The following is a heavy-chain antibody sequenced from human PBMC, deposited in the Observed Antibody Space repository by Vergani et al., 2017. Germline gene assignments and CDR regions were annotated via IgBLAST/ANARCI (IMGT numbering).Heavy chain of an antibody. J-gene: IGHJ6*02. CDR1: GFTFSSNA. CDR3: ARAYYYDSRGRAYYYGMDV. D-gene: IGHD3-22*01. CDR2: ISSNGGST. Sequence: EVQLVESGGGLVQPGGSLRLSCAASGFTFSSNAMHWVRQAPGKGLEYVSAISSNGGSTYYANSVKGRFTISRDNSKNTLYLQMGSLRAEDMAVYYCARAYYYDSRGRAYYYGMDVWGQGTTVTVSS. V-gene: IGHV3-64*01.